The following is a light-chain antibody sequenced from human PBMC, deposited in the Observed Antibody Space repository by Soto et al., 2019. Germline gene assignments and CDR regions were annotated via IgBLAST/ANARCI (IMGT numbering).Light chain of an antibody. V-gene: IGLV1-51*01. Sequence: QSVLTQPPSVSAAPGQKVTISCSGSSSNIGNNYVSWYQQLPGTAPKLLIYDNNKRPSGIPDRFSGSKSGTSATLGITGLQTGDEADYYCGTWDSSLSAAVFATGPKVTVL. CDR1: SSNIGNNY. CDR3: GTWDSSLSAAV. J-gene: IGLJ1*01. CDR2: DNN.